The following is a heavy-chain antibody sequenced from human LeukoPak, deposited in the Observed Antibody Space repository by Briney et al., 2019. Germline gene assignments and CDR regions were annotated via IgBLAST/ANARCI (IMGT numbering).Heavy chain of an antibody. CDR1: GFTFSSYA. D-gene: IGHD6-13*01. V-gene: IGHV3-23*01. Sequence: SGGSLRLSCAASGFTFSSYAMSWVRQAPGKGLEWVSAISGSGGSTYYADSVKGRFTISRDNSKNTLYLQMNSLRAEDTAVYYCAKDGNWDSSSWYRPFDYWGQGTLVTVSS. CDR3: AKDGNWDSSSWYRPFDY. J-gene: IGHJ4*02. CDR2: ISGSGGST.